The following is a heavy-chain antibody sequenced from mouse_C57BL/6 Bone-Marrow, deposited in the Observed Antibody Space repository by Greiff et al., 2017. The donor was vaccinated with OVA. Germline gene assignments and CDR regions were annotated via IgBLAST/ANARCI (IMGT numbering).Heavy chain of an antibody. CDR2: INSDGGST. D-gene: IGHD1-1*01. J-gene: IGHJ4*01. V-gene: IGHV5-2*01. CDR1: EYEFPSHD. Sequence: EVKVVESGGGLVQPGESLKLSCESNEYEFPSHDMSWVRKTPEKRLELVAAINSDGGSTYSPDTMERRFLISSDNPKKTLYLQMSSLRSEDTALYYCAVYYYGSSDPPYAMDYWGQGTSVTVSS. CDR3: AVYYYGSSDPPYAMDY.